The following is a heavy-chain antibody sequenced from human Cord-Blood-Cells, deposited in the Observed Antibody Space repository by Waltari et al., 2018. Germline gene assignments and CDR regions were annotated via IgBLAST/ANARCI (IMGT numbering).Heavy chain of an antibody. V-gene: IGHV4-4*07. CDR3: AREGGYYDGSGSYYFQH. CDR1: GGSISSYY. CDR2: FYTRGST. D-gene: IGHD3-10*01. J-gene: IGHJ1*01. Sequence: QVQLQESGPGLVKPSETLSLTCTVSGGSISSYYWSWIRQPAGKGLEWIGRFYTRGSTNYNPALKCRVTMSVDTSKNQFSLKLSSVTAADTAVYYCAREGGYYDGSGSYYFQHWGQVTLVTVSS.